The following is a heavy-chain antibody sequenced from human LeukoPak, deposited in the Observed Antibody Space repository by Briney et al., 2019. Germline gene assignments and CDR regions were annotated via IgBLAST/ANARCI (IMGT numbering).Heavy chain of an antibody. CDR3: AKDLAPGGS. V-gene: IGHV3-23*01. CDR1: GFTFSTYA. D-gene: IGHD1-26*01. CDR2: ISGSGGST. J-gene: IGHJ3*01. Sequence: GGSLRLSCAGSGFTFSTYAMSWVRQAAGKGLEWVSAISGSGGSTYYADSVKGRFTISRDNAKNTLYLQMNSLRVEDTAVYYCAKDLAPGGSWGQGTMVTVSS.